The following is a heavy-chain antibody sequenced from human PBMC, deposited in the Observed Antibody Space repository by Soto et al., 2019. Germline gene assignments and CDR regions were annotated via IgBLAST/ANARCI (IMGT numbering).Heavy chain of an antibody. CDR2: IIPIFGTA. V-gene: IGHV1-69*06. J-gene: IGHJ5*02. Sequence: SVQVSCKASGGTFSSYAISWVRQAPGQGLEWMGGIIPIFGTANYAQKFQGRVTITADKSTSTAYMELSSLRSEDTAVYYCAIGPPCGASRYSRCDPWGQGTLVTGPS. CDR3: AIGPPCGASRYSRCDP. CDR1: GGTFSSYA. D-gene: IGHD2-15*01.